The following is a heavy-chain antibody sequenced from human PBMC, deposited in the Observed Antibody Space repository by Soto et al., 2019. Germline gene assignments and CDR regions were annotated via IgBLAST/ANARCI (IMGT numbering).Heavy chain of an antibody. D-gene: IGHD3-22*01. V-gene: IGHV3-48*03. CDR2: ISSGGSSI. CDR3: ARGGYYYDNSGYFAAFDI. CDR1: GFTFSNYE. J-gene: IGHJ3*02. Sequence: SLRLSCAASGFTFSNYEMNWVRQAPGKGLEWVSYISSGGSSIYYADSVKGRFTISRDNAKNSLYLQMNSLRAEDTAVYYCARGGYYYDNSGYFAAFDIWGRGTMVTVSS.